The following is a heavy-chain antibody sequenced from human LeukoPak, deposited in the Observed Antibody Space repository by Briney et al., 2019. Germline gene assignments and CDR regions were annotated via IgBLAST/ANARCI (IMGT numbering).Heavy chain of an antibody. J-gene: IGHJ4*02. CDR2: ISYDGSNK. CDR1: GFTFSSYA. Sequence: GGSLRLSCAASGFTFSSYAMHWVRQAPGKGLEWVAVISYDGSNKYYADSVKGRFTTSRDNSKNTLYLQMNSLRAEDTAVYYCASGSSTSCYYWGQGTLVTVSS. CDR3: ASGSSTSCYY. D-gene: IGHD2-2*01. V-gene: IGHV3-30*04.